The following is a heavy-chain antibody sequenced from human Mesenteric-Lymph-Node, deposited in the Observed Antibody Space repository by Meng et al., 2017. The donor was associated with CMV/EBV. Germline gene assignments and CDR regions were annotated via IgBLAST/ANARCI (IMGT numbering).Heavy chain of an antibody. J-gene: IGHJ6*02. Sequence: SETLSLTCTVSGGSISSSSYYWGWIRQPPGKGLEWIGSIYYSGSTYYNPSLKSRVTISVDTSKNQFSLRLSSVTAADTAVYYCARGTIEDTAMVRPFYYYGMDVWGQGTTVTVSS. CDR3: ARGTIEDTAMVRPFYYYGMDV. CDR2: IYYSGST. D-gene: IGHD5-18*01. V-gene: IGHV4-39*07. CDR1: GGSISSSSYY.